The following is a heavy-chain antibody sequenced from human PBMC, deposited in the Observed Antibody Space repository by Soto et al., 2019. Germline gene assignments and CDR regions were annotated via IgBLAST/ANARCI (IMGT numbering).Heavy chain of an antibody. CDR2: INSDGSIT. D-gene: IGHD2-2*01. CDR1: GFTFSSYW. Sequence: GGSLRLSCAASGFTFSSYWMHWVRQAPGKGLVWVSRINSDGSITNYADSVRGRFTISRDNAKNTLYLQMNSLRAEDTAVYYCARENLCSTTSCYPPFFHYWGQGTLVTVSS. J-gene: IGHJ4*02. CDR3: ARENLCSTTSCYPPFFHY. V-gene: IGHV3-74*01.